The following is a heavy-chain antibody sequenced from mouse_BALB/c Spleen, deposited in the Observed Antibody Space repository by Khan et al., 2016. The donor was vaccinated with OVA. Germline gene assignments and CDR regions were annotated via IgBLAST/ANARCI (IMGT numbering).Heavy chain of an antibody. CDR3: ARGGYGNRDYAMDY. D-gene: IGHD2-10*02. J-gene: IGHJ4*01. CDR2: IYPGDGDT. V-gene: IGHV1-87*01. CDR1: GYTFTSYW. Sequence: QVQLKESGAELARPGASVKLSCKASGYTFTSYWMQWVKQRPGQGLEWIGAIYPGDGDTRYTQKFKGKATLTADKSSSTADMQLSSLASEDSAVYYCARGGYGNRDYAMDYWGQGTSVTVSS.